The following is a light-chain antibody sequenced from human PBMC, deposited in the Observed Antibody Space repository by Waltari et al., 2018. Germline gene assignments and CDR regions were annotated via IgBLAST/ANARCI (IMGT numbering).Light chain of an antibody. CDR1: QSINRF. Sequence: DIQMTQSPSSLSASVGDRVIITCRASQSINRFLNWYQQKARKAPKLLIYAASSLQSGVPSRFSGGGSGTDFTLTISSLQPEDFATYYCQQSYIIPLTFGGGTKVEIK. V-gene: IGKV1-39*01. CDR3: QQSYIIPLT. J-gene: IGKJ4*01. CDR2: AAS.